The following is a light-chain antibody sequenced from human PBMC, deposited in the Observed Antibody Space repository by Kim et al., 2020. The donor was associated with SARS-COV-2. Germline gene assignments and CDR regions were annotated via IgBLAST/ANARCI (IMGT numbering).Light chain of an antibody. CDR1: SLRSYY. Sequence: ALVQTVRITCQGDSLRSYYASWYQQKPVQAPVLVIYGKNNRPSGIPDRFSGSSSGNTASLTITGAQAEDEADYYCNSRDSSGNHWVFGGGTQLTVL. CDR3: NSRDSSGNHWV. CDR2: GKN. V-gene: IGLV3-19*01. J-gene: IGLJ3*02.